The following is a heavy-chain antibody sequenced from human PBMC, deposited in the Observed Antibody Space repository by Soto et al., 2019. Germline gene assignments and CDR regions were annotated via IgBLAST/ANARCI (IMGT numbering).Heavy chain of an antibody. CDR1: GGSVSNYY. CDR2: IYTGGST. CDR3: ARANVGPPGGGSWTMPFDF. V-gene: IGHV4-4*07. J-gene: IGHJ4*02. D-gene: IGHD2-15*01. Sequence: QVQLQESGPGLVKPSETLSLTCSVSGGSVSNYYWSWFRQPAGKGLEWIGRIYTGGSTNYNPSLKSRVTWSVDTSKNQFSRRLTSVTAADTAVYYCARANVGPPGGGSWTMPFDFWGQGTLVTVSS.